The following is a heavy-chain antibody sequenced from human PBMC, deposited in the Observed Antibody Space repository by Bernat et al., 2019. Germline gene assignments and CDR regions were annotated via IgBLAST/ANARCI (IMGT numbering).Heavy chain of an antibody. CDR3: ARVTHYDSTATFDY. D-gene: IGHD3-22*01. Sequence: QVQLVQSGAEVKKPGSSVKVSCKASGCTFSSYAISWVRQAPGQGLEWMGGIIPIFGSANYAQKFQGRVTITADKSTSTAYMELRSLRSEDTAVYYCARVTHYDSTATFDYWGQGTLVTVSS. J-gene: IGHJ4*02. CDR2: IIPIFGSA. CDR1: GCTFSSYA. V-gene: IGHV1-69*06.